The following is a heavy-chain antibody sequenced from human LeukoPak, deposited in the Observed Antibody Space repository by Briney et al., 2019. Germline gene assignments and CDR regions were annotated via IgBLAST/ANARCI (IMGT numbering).Heavy chain of an antibody. D-gene: IGHD4-23*01. CDR2: ISSSGSTI. CDR3: AGGNTVFDY. V-gene: IGHV3-48*03. CDR1: GFTFSSYE. Sequence: GGSLRLSCAASGFTFSSYEINWVRQAPGKGLEWVSYISSSGSTIYYADSVKGRFTISRDNAKNSLYLQMNSLRAEDTAVYYCAGGNTVFDYWGQGTLVTVSS. J-gene: IGHJ4*02.